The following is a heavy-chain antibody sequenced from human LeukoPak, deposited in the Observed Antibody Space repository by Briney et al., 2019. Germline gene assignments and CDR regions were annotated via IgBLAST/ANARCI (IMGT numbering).Heavy chain of an antibody. D-gene: IGHD4-23*01. CDR3: AKSWGYAANSLHIQH. Sequence: SETLSLTCSVSGDSIRRGSFRWNWIRQPAGKGLEWIGRIYITGSTDYNPSLKSRVTMSVDTSNNQFSLKLTSVTAADTAVYYCAKSWGYAANSLHIQHWGQGARVIVSA. J-gene: IGHJ1*01. V-gene: IGHV4-61*02. CDR2: IYITGST. CDR1: GDSIRRGSFR.